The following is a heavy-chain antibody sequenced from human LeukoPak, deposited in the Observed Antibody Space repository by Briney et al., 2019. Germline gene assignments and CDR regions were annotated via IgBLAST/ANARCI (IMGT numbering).Heavy chain of an antibody. CDR2: ISSSSSYI. CDR3: ARDQVAKGGDY. V-gene: IGHV3-21*01. J-gene: IGHJ4*02. CDR1: GFTFSNYA. Sequence: GGSLRLSCAASGFTFSNYAMSWVRQAPGKGLEWVSSISSSSSYIYYADSVKGRFTISRDNAKNSLYLQMNSLRAEDTAVYYCARDQVAKGGDYWGQGTLVTVSS. D-gene: IGHD5-12*01.